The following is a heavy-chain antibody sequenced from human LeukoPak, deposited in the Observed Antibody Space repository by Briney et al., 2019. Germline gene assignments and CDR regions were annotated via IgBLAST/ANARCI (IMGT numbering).Heavy chain of an antibody. V-gene: IGHV4-4*07. Sequence: SETLSLTCTVSGGSISSHYWNWIWQPAGKGLEWIGRMFIRGSANYSPSLKSRVSMSLDKSRSQFSLNLSSVTAADTAVYYCARDQGWVGVSVSLDLWGPGTLVTVSS. CDR1: GGSISSHY. D-gene: IGHD3-3*01. CDR2: MFIRGSA. CDR3: ARDQGWVGVSVSLDL. J-gene: IGHJ5*02.